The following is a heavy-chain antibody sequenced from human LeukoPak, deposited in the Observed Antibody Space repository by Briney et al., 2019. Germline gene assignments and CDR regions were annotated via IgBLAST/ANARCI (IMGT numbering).Heavy chain of an antibody. J-gene: IGHJ6*02. V-gene: IGHV3-33*01. CDR1: GFTFSSYG. CDR3: ARDYDGSGSHPYYYYGMDV. CDR2: IWYDGSNK. Sequence: GGSLRLSCAASGFTFSSYGMHWVRRAPGKGLEWVAVIWYDGSNKYYADSVKGRFTISRDNSKNTLYLQMNSLRAEDTAVYYCARDYDGSGSHPYYYYGMDVWGQGTTVTVSS. D-gene: IGHD3-10*01.